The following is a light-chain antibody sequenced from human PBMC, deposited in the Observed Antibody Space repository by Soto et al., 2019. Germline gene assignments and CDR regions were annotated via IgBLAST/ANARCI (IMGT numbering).Light chain of an antibody. CDR2: SAS. Sequence: DIQMTQSPSSLSASVGDGVTITCRARQDIRDFLAWYQQRPGKAPKLLIYSASTLQSGVPSRFSGSGSGTAFTLTIISLQPEDVATYYCQKYNSAPLTFGQGTKVDIK. CDR3: QKYNSAPLT. J-gene: IGKJ1*01. V-gene: IGKV1-27*01. CDR1: QDIRDF.